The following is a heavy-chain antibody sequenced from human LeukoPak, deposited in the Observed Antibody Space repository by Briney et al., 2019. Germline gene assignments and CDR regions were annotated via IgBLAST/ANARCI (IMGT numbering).Heavy chain of an antibody. J-gene: IGHJ4*02. V-gene: IGHV4-39*01. CDR1: GGSINSRSYY. Sequence: SETLSLTCTVSGGSINSRSYYWGWIRQPPGKGLEWIASFYYSGSTFYNPSLKSRVTISVDTSKNQFSLNLSSVTAADTAVYYCAHLGWLLPYYFDYWGQGTLVTVSS. CDR3: AHLGWLLPYYFDY. D-gene: IGHD1-26*01. CDR2: FYYSGST.